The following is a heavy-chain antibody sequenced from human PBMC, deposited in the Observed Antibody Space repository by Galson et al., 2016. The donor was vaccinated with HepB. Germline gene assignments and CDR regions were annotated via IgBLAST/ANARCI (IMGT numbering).Heavy chain of an antibody. Sequence: SLRISCEASTFTFSDYYMSWIRQAPGRGVEWISYIAGSGRPIYYADSVNGRFTISRDNAKNSLYLQMNSLRAEDTAVYYCAGGGGFSVGAYFDSWGQGTLVTVPS. CDR3: AGGGGFSVGAYFDS. CDR2: IAGSGRPI. J-gene: IGHJ4*02. D-gene: IGHD3-16*01. V-gene: IGHV3-11*01. CDR1: TFTFSDYY.